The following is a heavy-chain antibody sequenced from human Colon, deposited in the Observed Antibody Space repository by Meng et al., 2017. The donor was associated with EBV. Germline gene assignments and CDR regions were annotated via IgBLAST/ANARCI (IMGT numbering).Heavy chain of an antibody. CDR1: GFAFRDYY. Sequence: VQMVGSGGGLGKPGGTLRLSCAASGFAFRDYYMSWIRQAPGKGLEWVSYISSSGRTIYYADSVKGRFNISRDNAKNSLYLQMNSLRAEDTAVYYCARDYYGSGNYIKGFDPWGQGTLVTVSS. D-gene: IGHD3-10*01. CDR2: ISSSGRTI. CDR3: ARDYYGSGNYIKGFDP. J-gene: IGHJ5*02. V-gene: IGHV3-11*01.